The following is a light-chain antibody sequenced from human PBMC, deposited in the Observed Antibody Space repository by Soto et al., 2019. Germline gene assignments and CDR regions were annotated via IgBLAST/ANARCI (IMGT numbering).Light chain of an antibody. CDR1: SSDVGGYNY. CDR3: SSFASTTSVL. Sequence: QSALTQPASVSGSPGQSITISCTGTSSDVGGYNYVSWYQQHPGKAPKLIIYEVSNRPSGISNRFSGSKSGNTASLTISGLQAEDEADSYCSSFASTTSVLFGGGTKLTVL. V-gene: IGLV2-14*01. CDR2: EVS. J-gene: IGLJ2*01.